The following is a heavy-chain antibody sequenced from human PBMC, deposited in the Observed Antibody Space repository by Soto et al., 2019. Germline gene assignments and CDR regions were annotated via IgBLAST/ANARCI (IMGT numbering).Heavy chain of an antibody. V-gene: IGHV1-69*13. CDR2: IIPIFGTA. Sequence: SVKVSCKASGGTFSSYAISWVRQAPGQGLEWMGGIIPIFGTANYAQKFQGRVTITADESTSTAYMELSSLRSEDTAVYYRARDLSRRGAFDIWGQGTMVTVSS. CDR1: GGTFSSYA. J-gene: IGHJ3*02. CDR3: ARDLSRRGAFDI.